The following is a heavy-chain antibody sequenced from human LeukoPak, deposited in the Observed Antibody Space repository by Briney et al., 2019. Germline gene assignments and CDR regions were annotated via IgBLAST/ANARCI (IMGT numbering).Heavy chain of an antibody. CDR3: ASRGYCSSTSCYVVYYGMDV. J-gene: IGHJ6*02. V-gene: IGHV1-18*01. Sequence: ASVKVSCKASGYTFTSYGISWARQAPGQGLEWMGWISAYNGNTKYAQKLQGRVTMTTDTSTSTAYMELRSLRSDDTAVYYCASRGYCSSTSCYVVYYGMDVWGQGTTVTVCS. D-gene: IGHD2-2*01. CDR1: GYTFTSYG. CDR2: ISAYNGNT.